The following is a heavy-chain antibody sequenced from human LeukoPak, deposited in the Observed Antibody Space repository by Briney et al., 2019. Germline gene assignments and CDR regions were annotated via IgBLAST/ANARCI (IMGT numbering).Heavy chain of an antibody. CDR2: ISSSSIYI. V-gene: IGHV3-21*01. CDR3: AREREYNYGHMLGY. CDR1: GFTLSSYS. Sequence: GGSLRLSCAASGFTLSSYSMNWVRQAPGKGLEWVSSISSSSIYIYYADSVKGRFTISRDNAKNSLYLQMNSLRAEDTAVYYCAREREYNYGHMLGYWGQGTLVTVSS. J-gene: IGHJ4*02. D-gene: IGHD5-18*01.